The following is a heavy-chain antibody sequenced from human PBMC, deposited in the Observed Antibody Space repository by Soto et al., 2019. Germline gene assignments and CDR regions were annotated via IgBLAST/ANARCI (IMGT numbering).Heavy chain of an antibody. J-gene: IGHJ6*03. CDR1: GYTFTSYD. CDR3: ARGRRGVPAAGYYYYYYMDV. Sequence: QVQLVQSGAEVKKPGASVKVSCKASGYTFTSYDINWVRQATGQGLEWMGWMNPNSGNTGYAQKFQGRGTMTRNSSISTAYMELSSLRSEDTAVYYCARGRRGVPAAGYYYYYYMDVWGKGTTVTVSS. V-gene: IGHV1-8*01. CDR2: MNPNSGNT. D-gene: IGHD2-2*01.